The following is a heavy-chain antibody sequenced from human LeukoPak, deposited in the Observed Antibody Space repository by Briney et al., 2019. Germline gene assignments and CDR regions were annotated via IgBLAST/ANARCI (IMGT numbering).Heavy chain of an antibody. CDR2: FDPEDGET. V-gene: IGHV1-24*01. D-gene: IGHD2-15*01. Sequence: ASVKVSCKVSGYTLTELSMHWVRQAPGKGLEWMGGFDPEDGETIYAQKFQGRVTMTEDTSTDTAYMELSSLRSEDTAVYYCAAQNTGGVAFDYWGQGTLVTVSS. CDR1: GYTLTELS. CDR3: AAQNTGGVAFDY. J-gene: IGHJ4*02.